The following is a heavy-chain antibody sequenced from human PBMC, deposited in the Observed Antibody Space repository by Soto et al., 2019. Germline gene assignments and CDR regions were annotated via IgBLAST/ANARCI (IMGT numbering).Heavy chain of an antibody. V-gene: IGHV4-30-4*02. CDR1: CSSSSSCDYY. CDR3: ARILMNYYRLDY. J-gene: IGHJ4*02. CDR2: IYYIGST. Sequence: PSDTLSLTFTVSCSSSSSCDYYWSWLRQPPGKGLELIGHIYYIGSTYYNPSLKSRAGISVDSSKSQVSLKLTSVTAADTAVYFCARILMNYYRLDYWGQGALVTVSS. D-gene: IGHD3-10*01.